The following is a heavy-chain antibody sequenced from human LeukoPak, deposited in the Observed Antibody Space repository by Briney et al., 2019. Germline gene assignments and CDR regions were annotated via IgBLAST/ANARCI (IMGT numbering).Heavy chain of an antibody. D-gene: IGHD4/OR15-4a*01. Sequence: SETLSLTCSVSGASISNGDHYWSWIRQSPGNVLERIGYIYYRGSTYYNPALKSRVTISLDTSRKQFSLKLSSVTAADTAVYFFARGGIKLTGFDLWGKGTLV. CDR2: IYYRGST. J-gene: IGHJ5*01. CDR1: GASISNGDHY. CDR3: ARGGIKLTGFDL. V-gene: IGHV4-30-4*01.